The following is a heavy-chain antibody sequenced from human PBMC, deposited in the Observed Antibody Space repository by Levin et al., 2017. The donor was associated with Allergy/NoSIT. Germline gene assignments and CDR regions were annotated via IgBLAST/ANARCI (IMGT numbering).Heavy chain of an antibody. CDR1: GFTFSNAW. CDR2: INSNTAGGTT. CDR3: TTKPRSLGEVALSWNY. D-gene: IGHD3-16*02. J-gene: IGHJ4*02. V-gene: IGHV3-15*01. Sequence: SCAASGFTFSNAWMSWVRQAPGKGLEWVGRINSNTAGGTTDYAAPVKGRFTISRDDSKNTLYLQMNSLKTEDTAVYYCTTKPRSLGEVALSWNYWGQGTLVTVSS.